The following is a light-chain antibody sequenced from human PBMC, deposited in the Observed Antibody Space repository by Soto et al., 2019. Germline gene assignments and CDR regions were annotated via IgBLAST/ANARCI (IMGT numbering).Light chain of an antibody. J-gene: IGLJ3*02. V-gene: IGLV1-44*01. Sequence: QYVLNPPPSASGTPVQWVTISWSGSSSKIGTNPVNWDLYLPGTDPERRVYSNNQRHSGVPCRFSGSKSGTSASLAISGLQSADEADYYCATWHESLNGPVFGGETKVTVL. CDR1: SSKIGTNP. CDR2: SNN. CDR3: ATWHESLNGPV.